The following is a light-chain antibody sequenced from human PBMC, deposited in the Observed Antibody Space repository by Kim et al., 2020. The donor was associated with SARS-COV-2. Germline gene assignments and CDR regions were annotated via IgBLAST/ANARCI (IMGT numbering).Light chain of an antibody. J-gene: IGLJ1*01. CDR3: SSYTSSTTLDV. Sequence: QSALTQPASVSGSPGQSITISCTGTSSDLGGGYHYVSWYQQHPDKAPKLIIYDVTNRPSGVSHRFSGSKSGNTASLTISGLQAEDEADYYCSSYTSSTTLDVFGTGTKVTVL. CDR1: SSDLGGGYHY. CDR2: DVT. V-gene: IGLV2-14*03.